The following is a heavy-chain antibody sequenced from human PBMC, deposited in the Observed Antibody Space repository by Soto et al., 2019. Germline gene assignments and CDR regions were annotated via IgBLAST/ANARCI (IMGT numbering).Heavy chain of an antibody. D-gene: IGHD3-16*01. Sequence: QVQLVQSGAEVKKPGASVKVSCKASGYTFTNFGISWVRQAPGQGLEWMGWISAYNGNTNYAQNFQGRVTMTTDTSTCTVYMELRSLRSADTSVYDCARGGTPSDYWGQGTLVTVSS. V-gene: IGHV1-18*01. CDR3: ARGGTPSDY. CDR2: ISAYNGNT. J-gene: IGHJ4*02. CDR1: GYTFTNFG.